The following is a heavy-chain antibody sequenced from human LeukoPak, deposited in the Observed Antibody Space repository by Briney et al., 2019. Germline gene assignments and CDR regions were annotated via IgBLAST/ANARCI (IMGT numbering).Heavy chain of an antibody. CDR1: GYTFTGYY. CDR2: INPNSGGT. J-gene: IGHJ5*02. CDR3: ARNSNGYYHFWSGFNWFDP. Sequence: ASVKVSCKASGYTFTGYYMHWVRQAPGQGLEWMGWINPNSGGTNYAQKFQGRVTMTRDTSISTAYMELSRLRSDDTAVYYCARNSNGYYHFWSGFNWFDPWGQGTLVTVSS. D-gene: IGHD3-3*01. V-gene: IGHV1-2*02.